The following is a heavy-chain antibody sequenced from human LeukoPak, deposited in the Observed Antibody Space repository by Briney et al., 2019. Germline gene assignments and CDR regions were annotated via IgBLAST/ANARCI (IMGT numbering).Heavy chain of an antibody. CDR2: IYYSGGT. CDR1: GGSISSGGYY. Sequence: SETLSLTCTVSGGSISSGGYYWSWIRQHPGKGLEWIGYIYYSGGTYYNPSLKSRVTISVDTSKNQFSLKLSSVTAADTAVYYCARMTEPGIAAAESFDYWGQGTLVTVSS. D-gene: IGHD6-13*01. CDR3: ARMTEPGIAAAESFDY. V-gene: IGHV4-31*03. J-gene: IGHJ4*02.